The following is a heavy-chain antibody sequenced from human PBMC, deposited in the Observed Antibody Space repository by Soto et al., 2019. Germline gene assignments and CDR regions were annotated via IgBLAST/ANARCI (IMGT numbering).Heavy chain of an antibody. CDR1: GFTFSSYA. V-gene: IGHV3-23*01. CDR3: TRSLFLASTGIEPFDL. J-gene: IGHJ4*02. CDR2: ISGGGNDA. D-gene: IGHD6-13*01. Sequence: LRLSCAASGFTFSSYAMSWVRQAPGKGLEWVSSISGGGNDAYYADSVKGRVTISRDNSRNTLYLQMNSLRADDTAIFYCTRSLFLASTGIEPFDLWGQGTLVTVS.